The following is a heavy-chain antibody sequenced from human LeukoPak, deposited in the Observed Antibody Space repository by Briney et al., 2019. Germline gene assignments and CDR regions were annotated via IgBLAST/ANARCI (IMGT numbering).Heavy chain of an antibody. J-gene: IGHJ4*02. V-gene: IGHV4-30-2*01. CDR3: ARGLNYDSRRDFDY. CDR2: IYHSGST. Sequence: SQTLSLTCTVSGGSISSGGYYWSWIRQPPGKGLEWTGYIYHSGSTYYNPSLKSRVTISVDTSKNQFSLKLSSVTAADTAMYYCARGLNYDSRRDFDYWGQGTLVTVSS. CDR1: GGSISSGGYY. D-gene: IGHD3-3*01.